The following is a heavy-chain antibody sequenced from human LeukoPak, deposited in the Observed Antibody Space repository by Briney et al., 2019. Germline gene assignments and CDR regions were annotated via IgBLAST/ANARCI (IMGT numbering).Heavy chain of an antibody. J-gene: IGHJ4*02. Sequence: GGSLRLSCATSGFTFSSYSMNWVRQAPGTGLEWVSSISSGSDYIYYADSVKGRFAISRDNAKNSLYLQMTSLRAEDTAVYYCASTNHYYGSGTYDYYFDYWGQGTLLTVSS. CDR1: GFTFSSYS. V-gene: IGHV3-21*01. CDR2: ISSGSDYI. CDR3: ASTNHYYGSGTYDYYFDY. D-gene: IGHD3-10*01.